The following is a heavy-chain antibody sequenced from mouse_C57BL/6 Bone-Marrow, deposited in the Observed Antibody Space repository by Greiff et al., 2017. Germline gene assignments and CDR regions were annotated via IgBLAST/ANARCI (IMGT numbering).Heavy chain of an antibody. J-gene: IGHJ3*01. Sequence: VQLQQPGAELVMPGASVKLSCKASGYTFTSYWMHWVKQRPGQGLEWIGEIDPSDSYTNYNQKFKGKSTLTVDKSSSTAYMQLRSLTSEDSAVYYCARWGYDYDGPFAYWGQGTLVTVSA. D-gene: IGHD2-4*01. CDR1: GYTFTSYW. V-gene: IGHV1-69*01. CDR3: ARWGYDYDGPFAY. CDR2: IDPSDSYT.